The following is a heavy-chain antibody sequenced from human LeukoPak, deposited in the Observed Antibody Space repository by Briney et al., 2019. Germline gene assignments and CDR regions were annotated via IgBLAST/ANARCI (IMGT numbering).Heavy chain of an antibody. Sequence: ASVKVSCKASGYTFTGYYMHWVRQAPGQGLEWMGWINPNSGGTNYAQKFQGRVTMTRDTSISTAYMEMSRLGSDDTAVYYCARVRIAARPGINWFDPWGQGTLVTVSS. J-gene: IGHJ5*02. D-gene: IGHD6-6*01. CDR1: GYTFTGYY. V-gene: IGHV1-2*02. CDR3: ARVRIAARPGINWFDP. CDR2: INPNSGGT.